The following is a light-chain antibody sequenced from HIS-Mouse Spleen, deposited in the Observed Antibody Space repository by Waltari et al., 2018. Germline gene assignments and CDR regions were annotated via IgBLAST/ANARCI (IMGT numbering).Light chain of an antibody. V-gene: IGLV1-44*01. J-gene: IGLJ1*01. CDR3: AAWDDSLNGNYV. Sequence: QSVLTQPPSASGTPGQRVTISCSGSSSNIGSNTVNWYQQLPGPAPKLLIYRNNQRPSGVPDRFSGSKSGTSASLAISGLQSEDEADFYCAAWDDSLNGNYVFGTGTKVTVL. CDR2: RNN. CDR1: SSNIGSNT.